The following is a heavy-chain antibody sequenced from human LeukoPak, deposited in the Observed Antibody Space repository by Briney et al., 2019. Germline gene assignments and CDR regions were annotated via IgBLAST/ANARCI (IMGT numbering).Heavy chain of an antibody. CDR2: FDPEDGET. V-gene: IGHV1-24*01. CDR3: ATSLSIFNDILTGYCLDY. Sequence: ASVKVSCKVSGYTLTELSMHWVRQAPGKGLEWMGGFDPEDGETIYAQKFQGRVTMTEDTSTDTAYMELSGLRSEDTAVYYCATSLSIFNDILTGYCLDYWGQGTLVTVSS. D-gene: IGHD3-9*01. CDR1: GYTLTELS. J-gene: IGHJ4*02.